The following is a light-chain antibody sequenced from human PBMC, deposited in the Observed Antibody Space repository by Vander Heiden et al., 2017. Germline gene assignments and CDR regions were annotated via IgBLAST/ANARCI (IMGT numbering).Light chain of an antibody. CDR3: CSYAGGSTYV. V-gene: IGLV2-23*01. CDR1: SSDVGSYNL. Sequence: QSALTPPASVSGSPGQSITISCTGTSSDVGSYNLVSWYQQHPGKAPKLMIYEGSKRPSGVSNRFSGSKSGNTASLTISGLQAEDEADYYCCSYAGGSTYVFGTGTKVTVL. J-gene: IGLJ1*01. CDR2: EGS.